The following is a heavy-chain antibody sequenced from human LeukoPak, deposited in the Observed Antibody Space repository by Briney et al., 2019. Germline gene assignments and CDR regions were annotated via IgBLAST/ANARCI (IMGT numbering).Heavy chain of an antibody. Sequence: ASVKDSLKSSGYTFTDYHVHWVRQAPGQGLQWMGWIDPKSGGTNYAQKFQGRVTMTRDTSISTAYMELNRLTSDDTAIYYCARLGVGRWMVVTYYYYGMDVWAQETTVTVSS. V-gene: IGHV1-2*02. J-gene: IGHJ6*01. CDR2: IDPKSGGT. D-gene: IGHD6-19*01. CDR3: ARLGVGRWMVVTYYYYGMDV. CDR1: GYTFTDYH.